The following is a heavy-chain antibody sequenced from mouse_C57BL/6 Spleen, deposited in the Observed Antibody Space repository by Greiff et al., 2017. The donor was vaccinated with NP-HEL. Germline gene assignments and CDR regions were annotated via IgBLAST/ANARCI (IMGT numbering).Heavy chain of an antibody. Sequence: VQLQQSGAELARPGASVKMSCKASGYTFTSYTMHWVKQRPGQGLEWIGYINPSSGYTKYNQKFKDKATLTADKSSSTAYMQLSSLTSEDSAVYYCARSGLLNGPFDYWGQGTTLTVSS. D-gene: IGHD3-1*01. CDR2: INPSSGYT. V-gene: IGHV1-4*01. J-gene: IGHJ2*01. CDR3: ARSGLLNGPFDY. CDR1: GYTFTSYT.